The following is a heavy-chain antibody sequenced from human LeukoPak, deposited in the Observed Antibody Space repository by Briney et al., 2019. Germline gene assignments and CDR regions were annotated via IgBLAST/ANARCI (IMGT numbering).Heavy chain of an antibody. CDR3: ARDFQRGRYFDWLPFYYYGMDV. D-gene: IGHD3-9*01. CDR2: ISSSSSYI. J-gene: IGHJ6*04. Sequence: PGGSLRLSCAASGFTFSSYSMNWVRQAPGKGLEWVSSISSSSSYIYYADSVEGRLTISRDNAKNSLYLQMNSLRAEDTAVYYCARDFQRGRYFDWLPFYYYGMDVWGKGTTVTVSS. V-gene: IGHV3-21*01. CDR1: GFTFSSYS.